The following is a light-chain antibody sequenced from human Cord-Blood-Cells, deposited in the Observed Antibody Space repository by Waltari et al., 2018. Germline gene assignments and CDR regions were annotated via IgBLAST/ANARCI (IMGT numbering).Light chain of an antibody. CDR3: QQYDNLPPYT. CDR1: QDISNY. V-gene: IGKV1-33*01. Sequence: DFQTTQPPSSLSASAADRLIITCPASQDISNYLNWYQQKPGKAPKLLIYYASNLETGVPSRFSGSGSGTDFTFTISSLHPEDIATYYCQQYDNLPPYTFGQGTKLEIK. CDR2: YAS. J-gene: IGKJ2*01.